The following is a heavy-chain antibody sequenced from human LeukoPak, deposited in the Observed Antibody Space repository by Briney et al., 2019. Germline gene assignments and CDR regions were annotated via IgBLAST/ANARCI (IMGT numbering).Heavy chain of an antibody. J-gene: IGHJ4*02. CDR2: ISYDGSNK. CDR1: GFTFSSYG. Sequence: PGRSLRLSCAASGFTFSSYGMHWVRQAPGKGLEWVAVISYDGSNKYYADSVKGRFTISRDNSKNTLYLQINSLRAGDTAVYYCARDTGYGDYSWYFDYWGQGTLVTVSS. CDR3: ARDTGYGDYSWYFDY. V-gene: IGHV3-30*03. D-gene: IGHD4-17*01.